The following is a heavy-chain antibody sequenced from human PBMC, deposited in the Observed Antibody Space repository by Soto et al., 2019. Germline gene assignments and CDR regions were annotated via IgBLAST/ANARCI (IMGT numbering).Heavy chain of an antibody. CDR2: ISSSGDST. CDR3: TGETYYFDY. J-gene: IGHJ4*02. CDR1: GFTFSNFA. D-gene: IGHD3-10*01. V-gene: IGHV3-23*01. Sequence: EVQLLESGGGLVQPGGSLRLSCAVSGFTFSNFAMTWVRQAPGKGLEWVSGISSSGDSTYYADSMKGRFTVSRDNSKNTLYLQMNSLKAEDTAVYYCTGETYYFDYWGQGALVTVSS.